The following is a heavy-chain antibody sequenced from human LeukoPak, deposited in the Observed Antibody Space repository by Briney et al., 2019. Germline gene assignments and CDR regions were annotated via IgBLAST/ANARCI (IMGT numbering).Heavy chain of an antibody. CDR1: GFTYSSYW. CDR2: INSDGSST. V-gene: IGHV3-74*01. CDR3: AREPLRKRWFDS. J-gene: IGHJ5*01. Sequence: GGSLRLSCAASGFTYSSYWMHWVRQGPGKGLVWVSRINSDGSSTSYADSVKGRFTISRDNAKNSLYLQMNSLRAEDTAVYYCAREPLRKRWFDSWGQGTLVTVSS.